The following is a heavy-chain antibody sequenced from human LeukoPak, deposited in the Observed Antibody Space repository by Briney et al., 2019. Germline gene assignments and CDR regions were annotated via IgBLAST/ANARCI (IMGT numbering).Heavy chain of an antibody. J-gene: IGHJ5*02. CDR3: ARAYQLPRGNWFDP. Sequence: ASVKVSCKASGYTFTGYYMHWVRQAPGQGLEWMGWINPNSGGTNYAQKFRGRVTMTRDTSISTAYMELSRLRSDDTAVYYCARAYQLPRGNWFDPWGQGTLVTVSS. CDR1: GYTFTGYY. CDR2: INPNSGGT. D-gene: IGHD2-2*01. V-gene: IGHV1-2*02.